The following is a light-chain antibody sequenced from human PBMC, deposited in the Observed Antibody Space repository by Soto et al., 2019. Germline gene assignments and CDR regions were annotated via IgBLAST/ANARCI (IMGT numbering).Light chain of an antibody. V-gene: IGKV1-5*03. CDR2: KAS. Sequence: DIQMTQSPSTLSASVGDRVPITCRASQSISSWLAWYQQKPGTAPKPLISKASRLERGVPSRFSGSGSGTEFTLTISSLQPDDFATYYCQQYNSYSSWTFGQGTRLEIK. CDR3: QQYNSYSSWT. CDR1: QSISSW. J-gene: IGKJ5*01.